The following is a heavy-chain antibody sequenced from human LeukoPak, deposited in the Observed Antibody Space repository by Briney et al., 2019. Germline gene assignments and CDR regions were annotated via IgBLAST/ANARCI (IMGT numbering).Heavy chain of an antibody. CDR1: GYRFTTYG. CDR3: ARGTYSDY. J-gene: IGHJ4*02. Sequence: ASVKVSCKASGYRFTTYGISWVRQAAGQGLEWMGWISAYNGNTYYAQKVQGRVTVTTDTSTSTAYLELRSLRSDDTAVYYCARGTYSDYWGQGTLVTVSS. V-gene: IGHV1-18*01. CDR2: ISAYNGNT.